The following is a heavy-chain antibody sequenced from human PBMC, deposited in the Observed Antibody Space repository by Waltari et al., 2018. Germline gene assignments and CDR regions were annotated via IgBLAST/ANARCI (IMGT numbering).Heavy chain of an antibody. D-gene: IGHD1-26*01. CDR3: ATVGATRVDY. J-gene: IGHJ4*02. Sequence: EVQLVQSGAEVKKPGATVKISCKVSGYTFTDSYMNWVQQATGKGLEWMGLVDPEDGETIYAGKFQGSVTITADTSTDTAYMELSSLRSEDTAVYYCATVGATRVDYWGQGTLVTVSS. CDR2: VDPEDGET. V-gene: IGHV1-69-2*01. CDR1: GYTFTDSY.